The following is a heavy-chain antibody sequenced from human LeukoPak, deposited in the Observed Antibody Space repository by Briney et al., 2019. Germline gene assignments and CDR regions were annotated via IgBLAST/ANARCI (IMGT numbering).Heavy chain of an antibody. Sequence: GGSLRLSCAASGFTFSSYSMNWVRQAPGKGLEWVSSVSGTSTYIYYADSVRGRFTISRDNAKHSLYLQMNSLRAEDTAVYYCARDDISGNAFDIWGQGTLVTVSS. J-gene: IGHJ3*02. CDR3: ARDDISGNAFDI. D-gene: IGHD6-19*01. CDR2: VSGTSTYI. CDR1: GFTFSSYS. V-gene: IGHV3-21*01.